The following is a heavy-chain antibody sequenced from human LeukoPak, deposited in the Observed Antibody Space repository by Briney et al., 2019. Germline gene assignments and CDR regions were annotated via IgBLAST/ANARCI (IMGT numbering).Heavy chain of an antibody. J-gene: IGHJ4*02. CDR2: IRYDGSNK. CDR1: GFTFSSYG. CDR3: AKRGGIAVASPFDY. D-gene: IGHD6-19*01. V-gene: IGHV3-30*02. Sequence: GGSLRLSCAASGFTFSSYGMHWVRQAPGKGLEWVAFIRYDGSNKYYADSVKGRFTISRDNSKNTLYLQMNSLRAEDTAVYYCAKRGGIAVASPFDYWGQGTLVTVSS.